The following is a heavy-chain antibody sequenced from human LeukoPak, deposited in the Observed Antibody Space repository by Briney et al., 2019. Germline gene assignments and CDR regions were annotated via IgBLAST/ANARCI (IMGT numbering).Heavy chain of an antibody. Sequence: PSETLSLTCAVYGGSFSGYYWSWIRQPPGKGLEWIAEINHSGSTNYNPSLKSRVTISVDTSKNQFSLKLSSVTAADTAVYYCARGGWIQLWSGWFDPWGQGTLVTVSS. V-gene: IGHV4-34*01. CDR3: ARGGWIQLWSGWFDP. CDR2: INHSGST. CDR1: GGSFSGYY. J-gene: IGHJ5*02. D-gene: IGHD5-18*01.